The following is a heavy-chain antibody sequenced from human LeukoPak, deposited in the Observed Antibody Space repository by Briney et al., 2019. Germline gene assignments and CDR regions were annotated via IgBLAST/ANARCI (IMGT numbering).Heavy chain of an antibody. J-gene: IGHJ4*02. D-gene: IGHD3-10*01. V-gene: IGHV1-18*01. Sequence: ASVKVSCKASGYTFTSYGISWVRQAPGQGLEWMGWISAYNGNTNYAQKLQGRVTMTTDTSTSTAYMELRSLRSDDTAVYYCASGVLWFGELFSSYFDYWGQGTLVTVSS. CDR2: ISAYNGNT. CDR3: ASGVLWFGELFSSYFDY. CDR1: GYTFTSYG.